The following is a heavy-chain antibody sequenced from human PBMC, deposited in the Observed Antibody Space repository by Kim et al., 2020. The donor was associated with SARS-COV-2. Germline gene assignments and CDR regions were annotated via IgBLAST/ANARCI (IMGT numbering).Heavy chain of an antibody. CDR3: AREGEYYYDSSGSSGYRGYGMDV. Sequence: ASVKVSCKASGYTFTSYGISWVRQAPGQGLEWMGWISAYNGNTNYAQKLRGRVTMTTDTSTSTAFMELRSLRSDDTAVYYCAREGEYYYDSSGSSGYRGYGMDVWGQGTTVTVSS. J-gene: IGHJ6*02. D-gene: IGHD3-22*01. V-gene: IGHV1-18*01. CDR2: ISAYNGNT. CDR1: GYTFTSYG.